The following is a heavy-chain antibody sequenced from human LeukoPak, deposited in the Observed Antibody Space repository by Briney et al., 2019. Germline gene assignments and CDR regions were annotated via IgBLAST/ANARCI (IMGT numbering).Heavy chain of an antibody. CDR2: INPSGGST. CDR1: GYTFTSYY. J-gene: IGHJ4*02. V-gene: IGHV1-46*01. Sequence: ASVKVSCKASGYTFTSYYMHWVRQAPGQGLEWMGIINPSGGSTSYAQKFQGRVTMTRDMSTSTVYMELSSLRSEDTAVHYCARSPLLYSSSWYTGDDYWGQGTLVTVSS. CDR3: ARSPLLYSSSWYTGDDY. D-gene: IGHD6-13*01.